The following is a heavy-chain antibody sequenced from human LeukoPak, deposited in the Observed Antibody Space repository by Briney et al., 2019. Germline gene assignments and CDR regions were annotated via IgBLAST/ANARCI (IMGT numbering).Heavy chain of an antibody. CDR2: IKQDGSEK. CDR3: ARVPQLKYSGSTSDY. V-gene: IGHV3-7*01. CDR1: GFTFSSYG. Sequence: GGSLRLSCAASGFTFSSYGMHWVRQAPGKGLEWVANIKQDGSEKYYVDSVKGRFTISRDNAKNSLYLQMNSLRAEDTAVYYCARVPQLKYSGSTSDYWGQGTLVTVSS. J-gene: IGHJ4*02. D-gene: IGHD1-26*01.